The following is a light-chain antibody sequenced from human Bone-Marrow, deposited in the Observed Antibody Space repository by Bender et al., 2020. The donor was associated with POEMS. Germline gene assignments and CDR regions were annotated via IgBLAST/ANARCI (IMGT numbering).Light chain of an antibody. CDR3: QSYDNSLGGWV. CDR1: SSNTGSGYD. CDR2: GYN. Sequence: QSVLTQPPSVSGAPGQRVTISCTGSSSNTGSGYDINWYQHLPGTAPKLLIYGYNNRPSGVPDRFSGSKSGTSASLAITELQAEDEDDYYCQSYDNSLGGWVFGGGTKLTVL. V-gene: IGLV1-40*01. J-gene: IGLJ3*02.